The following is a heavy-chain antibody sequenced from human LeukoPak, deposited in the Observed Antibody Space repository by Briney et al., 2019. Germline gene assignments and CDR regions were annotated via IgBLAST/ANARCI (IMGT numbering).Heavy chain of an antibody. CDR1: GYTFTGYY. J-gene: IGHJ3*02. V-gene: IGHV1-2*02. Sequence: EASVKVSCEASGYTFTGYYMHWVRQAPGQGLEWMGWINPNSGGTNYAQKFQGRVTMTRDTSISTAYMELSRLRSDDTAVYYCARPLRQLRALDAFDIWGQGTMVTVSS. D-gene: IGHD2-2*01. CDR2: INPNSGGT. CDR3: ARPLRQLRALDAFDI.